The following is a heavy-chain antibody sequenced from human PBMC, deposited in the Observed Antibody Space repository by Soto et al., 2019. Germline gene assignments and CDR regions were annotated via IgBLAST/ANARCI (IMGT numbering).Heavy chain of an antibody. V-gene: IGHV2-5*02. D-gene: IGHD2-21*02. CDR1: GLSLRTTGVG. Sequence: QVTLKESGPTLVKPTQTLTLTCTVSGLSLRTTGVGVGWVRQPPGKALEWLALLYWDDDQRYSPSLRSRLTIAKDISEKQVVLTMTNMDTVDTATYYCVQSRWGGDCREIYSSHAYNGLDVWGQGTTVTVSS. J-gene: IGHJ6*02. CDR3: VQSRWGGDCREIYSSHAYNGLDV. CDR2: LYWDDDQ.